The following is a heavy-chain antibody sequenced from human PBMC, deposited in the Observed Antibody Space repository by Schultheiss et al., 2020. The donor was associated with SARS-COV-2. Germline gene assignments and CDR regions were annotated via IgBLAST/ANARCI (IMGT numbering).Heavy chain of an antibody. D-gene: IGHD1-7*01. Sequence: SQTLSLTCTVSGGSISSSSYYWGWIRQHPGKGLEWIGEINHSGSTNYNPSLKSRVTISVDTSKNQFSLKLSSVTAADTAVYYCARGDRDWNYEQDAFDIWGQGTMVTVSS. CDR3: ARGDRDWNYEQDAFDI. J-gene: IGHJ3*02. CDR1: GGSISSSSYY. V-gene: IGHV4-39*07. CDR2: INHSGST.